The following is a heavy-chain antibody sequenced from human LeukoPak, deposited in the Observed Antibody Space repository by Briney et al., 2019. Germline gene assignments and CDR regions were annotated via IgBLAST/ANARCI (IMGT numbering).Heavy chain of an antibody. CDR1: GFTFSSYA. J-gene: IGHJ3*02. Sequence: GGSLRLSCAASGFTFSSYAMSWIRQAPGKGLEWVSAISGSGGSTYYADSVKGRFTISRDNSKNTLYLQMNSLRAEDTAVYYCARVAGGGDAFDIWGQGTMVTVSS. V-gene: IGHV3-23*01. CDR3: ARVAGGGDAFDI. CDR2: ISGSGGST.